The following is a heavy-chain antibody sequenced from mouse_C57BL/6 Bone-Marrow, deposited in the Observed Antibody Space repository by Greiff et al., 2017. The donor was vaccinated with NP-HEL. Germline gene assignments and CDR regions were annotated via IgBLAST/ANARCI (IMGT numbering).Heavy chain of an antibody. CDR1: GYTFTDYY. D-gene: IGHD4-1*01. Sequence: EVQGVESGPVLVKPGASVKMSCKASGYTFTDYYMNWVKQSHGKSLEWIGVINPYNGGTSYNQKFKGKATLTVDKSSSTAYMELNSLTSEDSAVXYGARLPWDQDFDYWGQGTTLTVSS. J-gene: IGHJ2*01. V-gene: IGHV1-19*01. CDR2: INPYNGGT. CDR3: ARLPWDQDFDY.